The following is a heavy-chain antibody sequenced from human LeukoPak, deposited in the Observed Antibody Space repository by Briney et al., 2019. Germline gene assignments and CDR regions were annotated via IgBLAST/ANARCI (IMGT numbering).Heavy chain of an antibody. D-gene: IGHD3-16*01. Sequence: ASVKVSCKASGYTFTDYYIHWARQAPGQGLEWMGWVNPNSGGTNYAQKFQGRVTTTRDTSINTAYMELSSLRSDDTAVYYCARDPPGGGSYDYWGQGTLVTVSS. V-gene: IGHV1-2*02. J-gene: IGHJ4*02. CDR1: GYTFTDYY. CDR3: ARDPPGGGSYDY. CDR2: VNPNSGGT.